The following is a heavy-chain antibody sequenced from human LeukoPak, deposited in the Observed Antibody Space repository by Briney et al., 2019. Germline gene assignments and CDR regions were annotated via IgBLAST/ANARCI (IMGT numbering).Heavy chain of an antibody. CDR3: AREKDDYGGSYHYYGMDV. J-gene: IGHJ6*02. Sequence: GGSLRLSCAASGFTFSSYAMHWVRQAPGKGLEWVAVISYDGSNKYYADSVKGRFTISRDNSKNTLYLQMNSLRAEDTAVYYCAREKDDYGGSYHYYGMDVWGQGTTVTVSS. V-gene: IGHV3-30-3*01. CDR2: ISYDGSNK. D-gene: IGHD4-23*01. CDR1: GFTFSSYA.